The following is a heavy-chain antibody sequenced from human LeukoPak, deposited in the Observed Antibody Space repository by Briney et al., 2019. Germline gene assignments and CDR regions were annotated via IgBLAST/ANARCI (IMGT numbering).Heavy chain of an antibody. D-gene: IGHD2-15*01. J-gene: IGHJ3*02. CDR1: GFTFSNYH. V-gene: IGHV3-21*01. CDR3: ARVHCSGRGCFQRYDGFHI. Sequence: GGSLRLSCAASGFTFSNYHMNWVRQAPGKGLEWVSSISSDSGYIYYADSVRGRFTVSRDNAKSSLFLQMNSLRDDDTAVYYCARVHCSGRGCFQRYDGFHIWGQGTVVTVSS. CDR2: ISSDSGYI.